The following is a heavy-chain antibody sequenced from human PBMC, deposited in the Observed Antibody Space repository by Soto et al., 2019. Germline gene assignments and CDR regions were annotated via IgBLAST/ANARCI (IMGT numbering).Heavy chain of an antibody. CDR1: GXTLSSYS. J-gene: IGHJ4*02. V-gene: IGHV3-30-3*01. D-gene: IGHD4-4*01. CDR2: ISYEGSNK. CDR3: ARVLGGMATVPFDY. Sequence: GSLRLSCAASGXTLSSYSMHWVRQAPGTGLEWVAFISYEGSNKYYADSVKCRFTISRDNSKNTLYLQMNILRTEDTAVYYCARVLGGMATVPFDYWGQGALGTVSS.